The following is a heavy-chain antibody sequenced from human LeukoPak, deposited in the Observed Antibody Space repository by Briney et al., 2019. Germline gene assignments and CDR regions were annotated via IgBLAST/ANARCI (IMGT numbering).Heavy chain of an antibody. D-gene: IGHD3-10*01. Sequence: GRSLRLSWAASGXSFNSCGMHWVRQAPGKGLEWVAVISSDGSNKYYADSVKGRFTISRDNSKNTLSLQMNSLRTEDTAVFYCAKGSGGSGSFYNHFDCWGQGTLVTVSS. V-gene: IGHV3-30*18. J-gene: IGHJ4*02. CDR2: ISSDGSNK. CDR1: GXSFNSCG. CDR3: AKGSGGSGSFYNHFDC.